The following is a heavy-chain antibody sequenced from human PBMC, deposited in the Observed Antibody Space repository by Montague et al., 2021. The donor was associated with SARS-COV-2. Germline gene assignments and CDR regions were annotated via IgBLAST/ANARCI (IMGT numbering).Heavy chain of an antibody. Sequence: SETLSLTCTVSGGLISSYYWSWIRQPPGKGLEWIGYMYYSGSTNYNPSLKSRVTLSVDTSKDQFSLKLSSVTAADTAVYYCARDFDYWGQGTLVTVSS. CDR2: MYYSGST. V-gene: IGHV4-59*13. CDR3: ARDFDY. CDR1: GGLISSYY. J-gene: IGHJ4*02.